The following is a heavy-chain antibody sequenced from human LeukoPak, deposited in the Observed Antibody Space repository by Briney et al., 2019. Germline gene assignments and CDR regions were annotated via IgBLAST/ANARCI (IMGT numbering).Heavy chain of an antibody. J-gene: IGHJ4*02. CDR2: IKQDGSEI. CDR3: ARVYWQQLIPLDY. D-gene: IGHD6-13*01. V-gene: IGHV3-7*03. CDR1: GFTFSSYW. Sequence: GGSLRLSCAASGFTFSSYWMSWVRQAPGKGLERVANIKQDGSEIYYVDSVKGRFTISRDNAKNSLYLQMNSLRAEDTAVYYCARVYWQQLIPLDYWGQGTLVTVSS.